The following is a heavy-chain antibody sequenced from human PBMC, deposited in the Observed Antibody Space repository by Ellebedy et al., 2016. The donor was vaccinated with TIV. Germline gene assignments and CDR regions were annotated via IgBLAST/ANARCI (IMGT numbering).Heavy chain of an antibody. Sequence: AASVQVSCKASGYTLSGYYMHWVRQAPGQGLEWMRIINPKSGAAKYAERFQGRITMTSDTSMNTAYLGLSSLRSDDTAVYFCARGNLLGSWYVNHFDNWGQGSLLTVSS. CDR1: GYTLSGYY. CDR3: ARGNLLGSWYVNHFDN. J-gene: IGHJ4*02. V-gene: IGHV1-2*02. CDR2: INPKSGAA. D-gene: IGHD6-13*01.